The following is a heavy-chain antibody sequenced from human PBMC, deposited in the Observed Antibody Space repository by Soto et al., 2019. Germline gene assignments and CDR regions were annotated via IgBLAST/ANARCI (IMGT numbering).Heavy chain of an antibody. J-gene: IGHJ3*02. V-gene: IGHV1-46*01. D-gene: IGHD2-2*01. CDR2: MNPNNGNT. CDR3: ASRLLPAYMKATYPSDI. CDR1: GFPFSSYY. Sequence: QVQLVQSVAEVKKPGASVKVSCKATGFPFSSYYLHWVRQAPGQGLEWMGMMNPNNGNTTNIEKFQGRVAMTRDMSTSTAYLELSNLRSEDTALYSCASRLLPAYMKATYPSDIWGQGTMVTVSS.